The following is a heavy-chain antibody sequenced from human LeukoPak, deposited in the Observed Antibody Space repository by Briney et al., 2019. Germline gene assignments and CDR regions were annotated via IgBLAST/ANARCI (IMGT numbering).Heavy chain of an antibody. CDR3: ARGVAISSSGWYDTFDY. D-gene: IGHD6-19*01. Sequence: GGSLRLSCAASGFTFSDSAMYWVRQAPGKGLEFVSVISTNGDRTYYADSVKGRFTISRDNSKNTLYLQMGSLRADDMAVYYCARGVAISSSGWYDTFDYWGQGALVTISS. J-gene: IGHJ4*02. CDR1: GFTFSDSA. CDR2: ISTNGDRT. V-gene: IGHV3-64*02.